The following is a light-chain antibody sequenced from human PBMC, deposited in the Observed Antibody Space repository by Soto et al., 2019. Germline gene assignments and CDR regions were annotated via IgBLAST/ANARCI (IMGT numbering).Light chain of an antibody. CDR1: QSVSSRH. J-gene: IGKJ1*01. Sequence: EIVLTQSQGTLSLSPGGRASLSCRASQSVSSRHLAWYQQKPGQAPRLLIYGASSRATGIPDRFSGSGSGTDFTLTISRLEPEDSAVYYCQQHGTTFGQGTKVDIK. CDR3: QQHGTT. V-gene: IGKV3-20*01. CDR2: GAS.